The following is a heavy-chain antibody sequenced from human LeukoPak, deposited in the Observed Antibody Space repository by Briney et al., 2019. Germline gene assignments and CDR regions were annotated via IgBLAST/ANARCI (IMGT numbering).Heavy chain of an antibody. D-gene: IGHD3-10*01. CDR2: IIPILGIA. CDR3: ARVSRLWFGELLQYYFDY. CDR1: GYTFTGYY. V-gene: IGHV1-69*04. J-gene: IGHJ4*02. Sequence: SVKVSCKASGYTFTGYYMHWVRQAPGQGLEWMGRIIPILGIANYAQKFQGRVTITADKSTSTAYMELSSLRSEDTAVYYCARVSRLWFGELLQYYFDYWGQGTLVTVSS.